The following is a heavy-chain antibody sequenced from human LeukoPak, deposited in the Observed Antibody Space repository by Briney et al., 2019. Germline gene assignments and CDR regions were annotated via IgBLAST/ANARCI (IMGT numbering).Heavy chain of an antibody. Sequence: ASVKVSCKASGYTFTSYYMHWVRQAPGQGLEWMGIINPSGGSTSYAQKFQGRVTMTRDTSTSTAYMELRSLRSDDTAVYYCARDRGGMVVAAPISGYWGQGTLVTVSS. D-gene: IGHD2-15*01. V-gene: IGHV1-46*01. CDR2: INPSGGST. CDR1: GYTFTSYY. CDR3: ARDRGGMVVAAPISGY. J-gene: IGHJ4*02.